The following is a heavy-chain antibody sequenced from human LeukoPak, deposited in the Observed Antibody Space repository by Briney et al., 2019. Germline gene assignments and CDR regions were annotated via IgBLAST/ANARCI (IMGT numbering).Heavy chain of an antibody. D-gene: IGHD3-3*01. J-gene: IGHJ4*02. CDR1: GGTFSSYA. V-gene: IGHV1-24*01. CDR3: ATDDFGVVTAY. Sequence: ASVKVSCKASGGTFSSYAISWVRQAPGQGLEWMGGFDPEDGETIYAQKFQGRVTMTEDTSTDTAYMELSSLRSEDTAVYYCATDDFGVVTAYWGQGTLVTVSS. CDR2: FDPEDGET.